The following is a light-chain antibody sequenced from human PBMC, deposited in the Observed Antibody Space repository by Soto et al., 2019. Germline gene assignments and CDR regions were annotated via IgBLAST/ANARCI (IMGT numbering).Light chain of an antibody. CDR1: SSNIGSNR. CDR2: KND. J-gene: IGLJ7*01. CDR3: ATWDDSLSGVL. Sequence: QAVVNQAPSTSGTPGQRVIISCSGSSSNIGSNRVQWYQQLPGTAPKLLVYKNDNRPSGVPDRFSGSKSGTSASLAISDLRSEDEGLYYCATWDDSLSGVLFGGGTQLTVL. V-gene: IGLV1-47*01.